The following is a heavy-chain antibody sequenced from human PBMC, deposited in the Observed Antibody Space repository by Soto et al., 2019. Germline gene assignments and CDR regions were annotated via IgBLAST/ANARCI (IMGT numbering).Heavy chain of an antibody. J-gene: IGHJ4*02. V-gene: IGHV4-30-2*01. CDR3: ARGTGAVFFDS. CDR1: GGSFSSPPYS. D-gene: IGHD1-26*01. Sequence: QVQLQESGSGLVRPSQTLSLTCVVSGGSFSSPPYSWNWFRQPPGKGLEWIGNMYHTGTTYYNPSLKSRVHMSLDRSNSQFSLSLNSVTAADTAVYFCARGTGAVFFDSWGQGTLVTVSS. CDR2: MYHTGTT.